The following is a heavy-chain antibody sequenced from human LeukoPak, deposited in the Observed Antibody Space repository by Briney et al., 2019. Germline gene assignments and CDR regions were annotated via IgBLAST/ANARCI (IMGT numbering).Heavy chain of an antibody. D-gene: IGHD3-10*01. CDR2: IRYDGSNK. CDR1: GFTFSSYG. CDR3: AKFRGRNYYGSGSYVDFDY. Sequence: PGGSLRLSCAASGFTFSSYGMHWVRQAPGKGLEWVAFIRYDGSNKYYADSVKGRFTISRDNSKNTLYLQMNSLRAEDTAVYYCAKFRGRNYYGSGSYVDFDYWGQGTLVTVSS. V-gene: IGHV3-30*02. J-gene: IGHJ4*02.